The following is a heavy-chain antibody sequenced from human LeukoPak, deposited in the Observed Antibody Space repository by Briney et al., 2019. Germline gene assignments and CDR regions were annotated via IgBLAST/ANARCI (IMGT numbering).Heavy chain of an antibody. CDR3: AKEPRHCGGDCFSLLDY. Sequence: GGSLRLSCAASGFTFSSYSMSWVHQAPGKGLEWVSLISGSGDNTYYADSVKGRFTISRDNSKNTLYLQMSSLRAEDTAVFYCAKEPRHCGGDCFSLLDYWGQGTLVTVSS. V-gene: IGHV3-23*01. D-gene: IGHD2-21*02. J-gene: IGHJ4*02. CDR1: GFTFSSYS. CDR2: ISGSGDNT.